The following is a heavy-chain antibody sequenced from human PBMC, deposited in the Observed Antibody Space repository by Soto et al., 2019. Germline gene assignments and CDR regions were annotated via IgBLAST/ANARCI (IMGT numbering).Heavy chain of an antibody. D-gene: IGHD5-18*01. CDR1: GGSVSSGSYY. CDR2: IYYSGST. CDR3: ASTVYSYGFDF. Sequence: SETLSLTCTVSGGSVSSGSYYWSWIRQPPGKGLEWIGYIYYSGSTNYNPSLKSRVTISVDTSKNQFSLKLSSVTAADTAVYYCASTVYSYGFDFWGQGTLVTVSS. J-gene: IGHJ4*02. V-gene: IGHV4-61*01.